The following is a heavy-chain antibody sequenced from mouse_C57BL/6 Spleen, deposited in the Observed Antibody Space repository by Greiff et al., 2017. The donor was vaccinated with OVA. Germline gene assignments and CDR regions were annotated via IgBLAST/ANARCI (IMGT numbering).Heavy chain of an antibody. CDR2: ISSGGDYI. Sequence: EVKVVESGEGLVKPGGSLKLSCAASGFTFSSYAMSWVRQTPEKRLEWVAYISSGGDYIYYADTVKGRFTISRDNARNTLYLQMSSLKSEDTAMYYCTRVGYGSSKYYFDYWGQGTTLTVSS. CDR3: TRVGYGSSKYYFDY. V-gene: IGHV5-9-1*02. D-gene: IGHD1-1*01. J-gene: IGHJ2*01. CDR1: GFTFSSYA.